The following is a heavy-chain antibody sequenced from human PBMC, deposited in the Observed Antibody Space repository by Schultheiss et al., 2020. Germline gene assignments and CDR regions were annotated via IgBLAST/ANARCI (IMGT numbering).Heavy chain of an antibody. CDR2: IYYSGST. D-gene: IGHD6-13*01. CDR3: ARGPAFIAAAGTRTDY. V-gene: IGHV4-59*01. J-gene: IGHJ4*02. Sequence: GSLRLSCTVSGGSISSYYWSWIRQPPGKGLEWIGYIYYSGSTNYNPSLKSRVTISVDTSKNQFSLKLSSVTAADTAVYYCARGPAFIAAAGTRTDYWGQGTLVTVSS. CDR1: GGSISSYY.